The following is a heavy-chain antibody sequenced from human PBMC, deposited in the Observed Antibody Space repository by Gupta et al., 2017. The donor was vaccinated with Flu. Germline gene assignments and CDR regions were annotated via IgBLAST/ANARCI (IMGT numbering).Heavy chain of an antibody. CDR1: GFTFNSHS. CDR3: ARQYEKTLGSCSGGICHPLNYYFYYYMDV. D-gene: IGHD2-15*01. CDR2: INQDGSEK. J-gene: IGHJ6*03. V-gene: IGHV3-7*01. Sequence: EVQLEESGGGLVQPGRSLRLSCAASGFTFNSHSMTWVRQVPGKGLEWVANINQDGSEKSYVDSVKGRFTVSRDNAQSSLYLQLNSLRAEDTGVYYCARQYEKTLGSCSGGICHPLNYYFYYYMDVWGKGTAVTVSS.